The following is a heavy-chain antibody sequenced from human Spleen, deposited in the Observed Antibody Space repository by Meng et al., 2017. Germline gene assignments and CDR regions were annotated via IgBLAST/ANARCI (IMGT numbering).Heavy chain of an antibody. V-gene: IGHV3-48*03. CDR2: ISSSGSTI. CDR3: AGCPQLWLPLDY. D-gene: IGHD5-18*01. J-gene: IGHJ4*02. Sequence: SLKISCAASGFTFSSYEMNWVRQAPGKGLEWVSYISSSGSTIYYADSVKGRFTISRDNAENSLYLQMNSLRAEDTAVYYCAGCPQLWLPLDYWGQGTLVTVSS. CDR1: GFTFSSYE.